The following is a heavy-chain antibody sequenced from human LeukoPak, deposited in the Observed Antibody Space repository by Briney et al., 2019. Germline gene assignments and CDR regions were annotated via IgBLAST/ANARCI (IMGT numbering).Heavy chain of an antibody. V-gene: IGHV3-21*01. Sequence: GGSLRLSCAASGFTFSNYAMSWVRQAPGKGLEWVSSITSSNNYIYYADSMRGRFTISRDNAKNSLYLQMNSLRAEDTAVYYCVTTWGAHYWYFDLWGRGALVTVSS. J-gene: IGHJ2*01. D-gene: IGHD1-26*01. CDR3: VTTWGAHYWYFDL. CDR1: GFTFSNYA. CDR2: ITSSNNYI.